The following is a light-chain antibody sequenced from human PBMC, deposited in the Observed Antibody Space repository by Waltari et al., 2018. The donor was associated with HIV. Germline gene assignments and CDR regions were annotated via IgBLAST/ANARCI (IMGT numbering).Light chain of an antibody. CDR3: SSYAGSSTWV. Sequence: QSALTQPPSASGSPGQSVTISCTGISSDAGDDNYVSWYQQSPGKAPKFIIYEVNKLPSGVPDRFSGSKSGNTASLTVSGLQADDEADYYCSSYAGSSTWVFGGGTKLTVL. CDR1: SSDAGDDNY. J-gene: IGLJ3*02. V-gene: IGLV2-8*01. CDR2: EVN.